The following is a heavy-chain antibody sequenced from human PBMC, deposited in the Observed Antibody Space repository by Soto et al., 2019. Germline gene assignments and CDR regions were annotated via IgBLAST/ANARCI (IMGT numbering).Heavy chain of an antibody. CDR3: AIDKHILTGYYPGAVDY. V-gene: IGHV3-43*01. J-gene: IGHJ4*02. CDR1: GFTFDDYT. D-gene: IGHD3-9*01. Sequence: GGSLRLSCAASGFTFDDYTMHWVRQAPGKGLEWVSLISWDGGSTYYADSVKGRFTISRDNSKNSLYLQMNSLRTEDTALYYCAIDKHILTGYYPGAVDYWGQGTLVTVSS. CDR2: ISWDGGST.